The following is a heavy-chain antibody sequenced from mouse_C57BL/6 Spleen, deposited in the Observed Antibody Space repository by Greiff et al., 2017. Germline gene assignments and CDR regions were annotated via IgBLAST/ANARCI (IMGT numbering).Heavy chain of an antibody. J-gene: IGHJ1*03. V-gene: IGHV1-22*01. CDR1: GYTFTDYN. CDR3: ARPHYYGSSYVWYFDV. Sequence: EVQLQQSGPELVKPGASVKMSCKASGYTFTDYNMHWVKQSHGKSLEGIGYINPNNGGTSYNQKFKGKATLTVNKSSSTAYLELRSLTSEDSAVYYCARPHYYGSSYVWYFDVWGTGTTVTVSS. CDR2: INPNNGGT. D-gene: IGHD1-1*01.